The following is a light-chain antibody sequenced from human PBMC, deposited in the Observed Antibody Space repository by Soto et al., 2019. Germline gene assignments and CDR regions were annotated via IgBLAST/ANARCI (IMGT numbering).Light chain of an antibody. V-gene: IGKV3-15*01. CDR2: DAS. Sequence: EIVMTQSPGTLSVSPGERATLFCRASQSVRSSLAWYQQKPGQAPRLFIYDASTRATGIPARFSGSGSGTEFTLTISSLQSEDFAVYYCQPYNNWPLTFGGGTKVDIK. CDR3: QPYNNWPLT. J-gene: IGKJ4*01. CDR1: QSVRSS.